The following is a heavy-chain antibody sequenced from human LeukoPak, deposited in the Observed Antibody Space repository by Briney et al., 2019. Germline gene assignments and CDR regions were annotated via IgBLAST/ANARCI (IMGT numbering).Heavy chain of an antibody. CDR3: AKGRGGQPLKLYSDY. V-gene: IGHV3-23*01. J-gene: IGHJ4*02. Sequence: PGGSLRLSCAASGFTFSTYAMSWVRQAPGKGLEWVSAISGSGGTTYYADSVKGHFTISRDNSKNTLYLQMNSLRAEDTAVYYCAKGRGGQPLKLYSDYWGQGTLVTVSS. CDR2: ISGSGGTT. D-gene: IGHD6-25*01. CDR1: GFTFSTYA.